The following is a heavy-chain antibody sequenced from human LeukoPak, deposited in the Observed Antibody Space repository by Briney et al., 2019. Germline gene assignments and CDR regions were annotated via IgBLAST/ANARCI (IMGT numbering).Heavy chain of an antibody. V-gene: IGHV3-53*01. D-gene: IGHD3-10*01. Sequence: GGSLRLSCAASGFTVSMNYMTWVRQAPGKGLEWVSVIYNDGSTYYADSVKGRFTISRDNSKNTLYLQMNSLRAEDTAVYYCARDLRVRGVKGMDVWGQGTTVTVSS. J-gene: IGHJ6*02. CDR2: IYNDGST. CDR3: ARDLRVRGVKGMDV. CDR1: GFTVSMNY.